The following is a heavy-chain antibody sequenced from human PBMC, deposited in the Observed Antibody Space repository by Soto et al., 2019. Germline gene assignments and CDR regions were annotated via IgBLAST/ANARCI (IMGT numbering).Heavy chain of an antibody. V-gene: IGHV3-21*01. CDR1: GFTFRSFT. CDR2: ISSNSAYI. J-gene: IGHJ5*02. CDR3: TRDASRDSSARGWLDP. D-gene: IGHD6-13*01. Sequence: GGSLRLSCAASGFTFRSFTMNWVRQAPGKGLEWVSTISSNSAYIYYTDALRGRFTISRDNAKNSLHLQMNSLRAEDTAVYYCTRDASRDSSARGWLDPWGGGTIVTV.